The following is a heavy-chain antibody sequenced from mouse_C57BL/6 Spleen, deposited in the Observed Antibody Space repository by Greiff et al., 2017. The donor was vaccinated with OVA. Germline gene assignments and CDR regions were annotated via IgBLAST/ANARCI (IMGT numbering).Heavy chain of an antibody. V-gene: IGHV14-1*01. Sequence: VQLQQSGAELVRPGASVKLSCTASGFNIKDYYMHWVKQRPEQGLEWIGRIDPEDGDTEYAPKFQGKATMTADTSSNTAYLQLSSLTSEDTAVYYCTTRVHWVVAVDDYWGQGTTLTVSS. J-gene: IGHJ2*01. CDR1: GFNIKDYY. CDR2: IDPEDGDT. D-gene: IGHD1-1*01. CDR3: TTRVHWVVAVDDY.